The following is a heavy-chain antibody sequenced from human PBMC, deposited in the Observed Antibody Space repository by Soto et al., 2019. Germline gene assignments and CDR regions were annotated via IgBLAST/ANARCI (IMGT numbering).Heavy chain of an antibody. J-gene: IGHJ6*02. V-gene: IGHV3-21*01. CDR1: GFTFSRNT. D-gene: IGHD3-3*02. CDR3: VKDEGIEAMDV. CDR2: ITSSGSYV. Sequence: GSLRLSCVTSGFTFSRNTMNWVRQAPGEGLEWVASITSSGSYVYYADSVKGRFSASRDNAKNSLSLQMDSLRPDDTAIYFCVKDEGIEAMDVWGQGTTVTVSS.